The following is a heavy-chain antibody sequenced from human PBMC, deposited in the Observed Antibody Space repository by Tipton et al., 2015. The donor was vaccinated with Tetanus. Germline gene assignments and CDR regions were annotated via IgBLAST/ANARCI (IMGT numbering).Heavy chain of an antibody. CDR2: ISWNSGSI. CDR1: GFTFDDYA. V-gene: IGHV3-9*01. J-gene: IGHJ4*02. Sequence: SLRLSCAASGFTFDDYAMHWVRQAPGKGLEWVSGISWNSGSIGYADSVKGRFTISRDNAKNSLYLQMNSLRAEDTALYYCAKGPVRIYQKGYFDYWGQGTLVTVSS. CDR3: AKGPVRIYQKGYFDY. D-gene: IGHD2-2*01.